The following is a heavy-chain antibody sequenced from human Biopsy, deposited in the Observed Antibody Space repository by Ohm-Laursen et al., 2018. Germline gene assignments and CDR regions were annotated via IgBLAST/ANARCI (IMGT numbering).Heavy chain of an antibody. Sequence: SVKVSCKAPEGTFSNYGVNWVRQAPGQGLEWLGGNIPILGTGNYAQKFQDRVTVAADTSTSTATMELRSLRSDDTAVYYCATKLTGYFHHWGQGTLVTVSS. CDR1: EGTFSNYG. CDR3: ATKLTGYFHH. V-gene: IGHV1-69*06. J-gene: IGHJ1*01. CDR2: NIPILGTG. D-gene: IGHD3-9*01.